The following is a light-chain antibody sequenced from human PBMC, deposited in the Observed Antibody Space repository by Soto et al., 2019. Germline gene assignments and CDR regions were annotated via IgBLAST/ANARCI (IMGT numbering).Light chain of an antibody. CDR1: QSVSSSY. V-gene: IGKV3-20*01. J-gene: IGKJ5*01. CDR3: QQYGSSPVT. Sequence: EIVLTQSPGTLSLSPGERATLSCRASQSVSSSYLAWYQQKPGQAPRLLIYGASSRATGIPDRFSGSGSGTDFALTISRMEPEDFAVYFCQQYGSSPVTFGQGTRLEIK. CDR2: GAS.